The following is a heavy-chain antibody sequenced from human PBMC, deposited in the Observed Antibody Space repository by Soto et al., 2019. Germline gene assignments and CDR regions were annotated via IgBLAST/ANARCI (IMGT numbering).Heavy chain of an antibody. D-gene: IGHD3-16*01. CDR2: ISYDEDNI. J-gene: IGHJ2*01. Sequence: QAQLVESGGGVVQPGSSLRLSCAASGFACSHYGMHWVRQAPGKGLELVAVISYDEDNIYYDESIQGRFTISRDNSGNTLYLQMHSLRPDDTALYCCARSGSTVTTFWFFDLWCRGTPVTVSS. CDR1: GFACSHYG. CDR3: ARSGSTVTTFWFFDL. V-gene: IGHV3-30*03.